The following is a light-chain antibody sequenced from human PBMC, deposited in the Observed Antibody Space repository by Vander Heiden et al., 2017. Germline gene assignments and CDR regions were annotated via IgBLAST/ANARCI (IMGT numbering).Light chain of an antibody. CDR1: QDISNY. Sequence: IQMTQSPSSLSASVGDRVTITCQASQDISNYLNWYQQKPGKAPKLLIYDASNLETGVPSRFTGSRSGTDFTFTIISLHPEDLATYYCQGDDDHPPTFRCGTKV. CDR3: QGDDDHPPT. CDR2: DAS. V-gene: IGKV1-33*01. J-gene: IGKJ4*01.